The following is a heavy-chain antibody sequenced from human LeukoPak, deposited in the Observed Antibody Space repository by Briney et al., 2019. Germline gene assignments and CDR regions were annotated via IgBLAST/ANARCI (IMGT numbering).Heavy chain of an antibody. CDR3: ARDIATTVTTFSNYYYYYGMDV. J-gene: IGHJ6*02. V-gene: IGHV3-21*01. CDR1: GFTFSSYS. D-gene: IGHD4-11*01. Sequence: GGSLRLSCAASGFTFSSYSMNWVRQAPGKGLEWVSSISSSSSYIYCADSVKGRFTISRDNAKNSLYLQMNSLRAEDTAVYYCARDIATTVTTFSNYYYYYGMDVWGQGTTVTVSS. CDR2: ISSSSSYI.